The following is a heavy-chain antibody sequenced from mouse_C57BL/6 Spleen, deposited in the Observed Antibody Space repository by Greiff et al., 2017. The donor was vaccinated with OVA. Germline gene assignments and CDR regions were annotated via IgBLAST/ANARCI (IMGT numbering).Heavy chain of an antibody. CDR2: INPSSGYT. D-gene: IGHD1-1*01. CDR1: GYTFTSYT. V-gene: IGHV1-4*01. Sequence: QVQLQQSGAELARPGASVKLSCKASGYTFTSYTMHWVKQRPGQGLEWIGYINPSSGYTKYNQKFKDKATLTADKSSSTAYMQLSSLTSEDSAVYYCARALTGYARDYWGQGTSVTVAS. J-gene: IGHJ4*01. CDR3: ARALTGYARDY.